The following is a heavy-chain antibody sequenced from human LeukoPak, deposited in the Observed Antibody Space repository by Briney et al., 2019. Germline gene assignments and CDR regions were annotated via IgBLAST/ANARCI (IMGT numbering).Heavy chain of an antibody. J-gene: IGHJ3*02. Sequence: GGSLRLSCAASGFTFSDYYMSWIRQAPGKGLEWVSYISSSGSTIYYAASVKGRFTISRDNSKNTLYLQMNSLRAEDTAVYYCAKDPLRYFDWIDAFDIWGQGTMVTVSS. D-gene: IGHD3-9*01. CDR2: ISSSGSTI. V-gene: IGHV3-11*01. CDR3: AKDPLRYFDWIDAFDI. CDR1: GFTFSDYY.